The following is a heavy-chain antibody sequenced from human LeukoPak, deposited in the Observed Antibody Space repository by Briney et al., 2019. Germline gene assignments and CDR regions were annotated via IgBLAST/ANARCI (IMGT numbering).Heavy chain of an antibody. CDR3: ARALVVTAINYFDY. CDR1: GGSISSGDYY. CDR2: IYYSGST. V-gene: IGHV4-30-4*01. Sequence: SETLSLTCTVSGGSISSGDYYWSWIRQPPGKGLEWIGYIYYSGSTYYNPSLKSRVTISVDTSKNQFSLKLSSVTAADTAVYYCARALVVTAINYFDYWGQGTLVTVSS. D-gene: IGHD2-21*02. J-gene: IGHJ4*02.